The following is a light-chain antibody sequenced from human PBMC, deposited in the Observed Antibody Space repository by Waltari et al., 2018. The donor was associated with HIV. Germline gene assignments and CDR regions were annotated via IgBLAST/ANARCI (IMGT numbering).Light chain of an antibody. CDR1: TGAVTSGHY. V-gene: IGLV7-46*01. J-gene: IGLJ3*02. CDR2: ETS. Sequence: QAVVTQEPSLTVSPGGTVTLTCGSRTGAVTSGHYPYWFQQKPGQAPTTLIFETSNQHPLPPARVSGSRLGGKAALTLSGAQPEDEAEYYCLLCYNGAAWVFGGGTKVTLL. CDR3: LLCYNGAAWV.